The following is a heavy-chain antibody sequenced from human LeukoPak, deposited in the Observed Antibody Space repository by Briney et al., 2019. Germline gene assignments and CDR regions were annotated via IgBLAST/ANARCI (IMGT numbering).Heavy chain of an antibody. CDR3: ARDLSSGGWTLEFDY. V-gene: IGHV4-39*02. Sequence: SSETLSLTCTVSSGSISSINYWAWIRQPPGKGLEYIGNIYYSGSTHYNPSLKSRVTITVGTSKKQFSLKLTSVTAADTAVYYCARDLSSGGWTLEFDYWGQGSLVTVAS. D-gene: IGHD1-1*01. J-gene: IGHJ4*02. CDR1: SGSISSINY. CDR2: IYYSGST.